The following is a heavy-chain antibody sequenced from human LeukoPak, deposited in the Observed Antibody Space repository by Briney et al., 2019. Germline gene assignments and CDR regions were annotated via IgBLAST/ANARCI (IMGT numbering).Heavy chain of an antibody. Sequence: GGSLRLSCAASGFTFSSYWVSWVRQAPGKGLEWVANIKQDGSEKYYVDSVKGRFTISRDNAKNSLFLQMNSLRAEDTAVYYCARNRYYHDSSGYSNWGQRTLVTVSS. J-gene: IGHJ4*02. V-gene: IGHV3-7*01. CDR2: IKQDGSEK. CDR1: GFTFSSYW. CDR3: ARNRYYHDSSGYSN. D-gene: IGHD3-22*01.